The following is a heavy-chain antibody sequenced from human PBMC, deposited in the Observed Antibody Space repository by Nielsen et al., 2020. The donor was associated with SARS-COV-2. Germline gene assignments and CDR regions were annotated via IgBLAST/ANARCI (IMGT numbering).Heavy chain of an antibody. J-gene: IGHJ3*02. V-gene: IGHV4-31*03. D-gene: IGHD3-10*01. CDR2: IYYTGST. Sequence: SETLSLTCIVSGDSISSGGYYWNWIRQHPGKGLEWIGYIYYTGSTNYNPSLQSRVTISRDTSKNQFSLRLNSVTAADTALYYCARSVDASVGGAFDIWGQGKMVTVSS. CDR3: ARSVDASVGGAFDI. CDR1: GDSISSGGYY.